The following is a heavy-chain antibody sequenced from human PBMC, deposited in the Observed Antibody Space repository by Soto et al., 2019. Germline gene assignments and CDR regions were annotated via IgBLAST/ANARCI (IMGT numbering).Heavy chain of an antibody. Sequence: GGSLRLSCAASGFTFSSYAMHWVRQAPGKGLEWVAVISYDGSNKYYADSVKGRFTISRDNSKNTLYLQMNSLRAEDTAVYYCARDKGRRVLVVVPLMGMDVWGQGTTVTVSS. D-gene: IGHD2-8*02. CDR2: ISYDGSNK. CDR3: ARDKGRRVLVVVPLMGMDV. V-gene: IGHV3-30-3*01. CDR1: GFTFSSYA. J-gene: IGHJ6*02.